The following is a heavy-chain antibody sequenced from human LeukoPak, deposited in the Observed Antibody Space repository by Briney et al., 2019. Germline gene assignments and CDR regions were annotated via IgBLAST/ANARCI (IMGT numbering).Heavy chain of an antibody. J-gene: IGHJ4*02. CDR3: ARGAGTLTPPDY. Sequence: ASVKVSCKASGYTFTGYYIHWVRQAPGQGLEWVGRINPNSGATNYAQKFQGRVTMPRDKSISTAYMELSRARSDDTAVYYCARGAGTLTPPDYWGQGTLVTVSS. D-gene: IGHD6-19*01. CDR2: INPNSGAT. V-gene: IGHV1-2*06. CDR1: GYTFTGYY.